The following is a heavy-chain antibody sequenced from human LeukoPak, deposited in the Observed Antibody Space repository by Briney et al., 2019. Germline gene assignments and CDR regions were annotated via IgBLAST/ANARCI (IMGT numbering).Heavy chain of an antibody. CDR3: ARSQGYSYGSSY. J-gene: IGHJ4*02. CDR2: IVPILGTA. V-gene: IGHV1-69*13. D-gene: IGHD5-18*01. Sequence: SVKVSCKAPGGSFGRYAVSWVRQAPGQGLEWMGGIVPILGTANYAQKFQGRVTITADGSTGTAYMELTSLRSADTAVYYCARSQGYSYGSSYWGQGTLVTVSS. CDR1: GGSFGRYA.